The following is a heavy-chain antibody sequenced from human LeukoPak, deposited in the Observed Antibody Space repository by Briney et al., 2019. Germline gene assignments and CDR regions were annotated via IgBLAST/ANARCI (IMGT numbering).Heavy chain of an antibody. CDR3: AREKAYYYDP. V-gene: IGHV4-39*07. Sequence: SETLSLTRTVSGGSISSSSYYWGWIRQPPGKGLEWIGSIYYSGSTYYDPSLKSRVTISVDTPKNQFSLMLSSVAAADTAVYYCAREKAYYYDPWGQGTLVTVSS. CDR1: GGSISSSSYY. J-gene: IGHJ4*02. D-gene: IGHD3-22*01. CDR2: IYYSGST.